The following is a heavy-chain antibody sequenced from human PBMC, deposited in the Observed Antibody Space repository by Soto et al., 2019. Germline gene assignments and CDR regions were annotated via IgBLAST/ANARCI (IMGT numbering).Heavy chain of an antibody. J-gene: IGHJ6*02. CDR1: GGSISSSSYY. CDR2: ISYSGST. CDR3: ARHNDFWSGSTYGMDV. Sequence: QLQLQESGPGLVKPSETLSLTCTVSGGSISSSSYYWGWIRQPPGKGLDWIGSISYSGSTYYNPSLKSRVTISVDTSKNQSSLKLSSVTAADTAVYFCARHNDFWSGSTYGMDVWGQGTTVTVSS. D-gene: IGHD3-3*01. V-gene: IGHV4-39*01.